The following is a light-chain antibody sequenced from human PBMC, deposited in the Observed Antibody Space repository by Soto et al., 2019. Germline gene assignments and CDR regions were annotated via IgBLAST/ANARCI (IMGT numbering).Light chain of an antibody. Sequence: QSVLTQPASVSGSPGQSITISCTGTSSDVGSYNLVSWYQHHPGKAPKLIIYEGNNRPSGISSRFSGSKSGNTASLTISGPQAEDEADYYCSTYAGGVAFGGGTKLTVL. CDR1: SSDVGSYNL. J-gene: IGLJ2*01. V-gene: IGLV2-23*01. CDR2: EGN. CDR3: STYAGGVA.